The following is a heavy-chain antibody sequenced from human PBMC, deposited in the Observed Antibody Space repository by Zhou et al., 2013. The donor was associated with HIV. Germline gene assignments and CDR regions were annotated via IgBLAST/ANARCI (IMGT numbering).Heavy chain of an antibody. CDR1: GYTFTGYY. CDR2: INPNSGGT. Sequence: QVQLVQSGAEVKKPGASVKVSCKASGYTFTGYYMHWVRQAPGQGLEWMGWINPNSGGTNYAQKFQGRVTMTRDTSISTAYMELSRLRSDDTAVYYCARDLGYCSSTSCYDVGYWGQGTLVDRLL. V-gene: IGHV1-2*02. D-gene: IGHD2-2*01. J-gene: IGHJ4*02. CDR3: ARDLGYCSSTSCYDVGY.